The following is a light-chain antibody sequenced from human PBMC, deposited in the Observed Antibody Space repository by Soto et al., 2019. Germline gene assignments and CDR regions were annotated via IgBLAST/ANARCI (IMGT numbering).Light chain of an antibody. J-gene: IGLJ3*02. CDR2: EVS. CDR1: SSDVGGYNY. CDR3: NSYTSSSTRV. Sequence: QSALTQPASVSGSPGQSITISCTGTSSDVGGYNYVSWYQQHPGKAPKLMIYEVSNRPSGISNRFSGSKSGNTASLTNSGLQAEDEADYYCNSYTSSSTRVFGGGTKLTVL. V-gene: IGLV2-14*01.